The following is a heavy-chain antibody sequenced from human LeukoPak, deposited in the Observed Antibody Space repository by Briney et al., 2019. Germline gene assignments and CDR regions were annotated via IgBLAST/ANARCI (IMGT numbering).Heavy chain of an antibody. CDR1: GYTFTSYG. CDR3: AGMSPSRFDY. V-gene: IGHV1-18*01. J-gene: IGHJ4*02. CDR2: ISAYNGNT. Sequence: ASVKVSCKASGYTFTSYGISWVGQARGQGLEWMGWISAYNGNTNYAQKLQGRVTMTTDTSTSTAYMELRSLRSDDTAVYYCAGMSPSRFDYWGQGTLVTVSS.